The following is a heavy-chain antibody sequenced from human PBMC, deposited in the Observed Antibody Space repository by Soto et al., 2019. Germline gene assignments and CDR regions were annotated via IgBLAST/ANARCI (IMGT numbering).Heavy chain of an antibody. CDR2: VYYTGST. D-gene: IGHD3-22*01. CDR1: GGSINNYY. CDR3: ARYSPPKKSYDSNPGWFDP. Sequence: PSETLSLTCTASGGSINNYYWTWIRQPPGKGLEWIGYVYYTGSTSYNPSLKSRVTISLDTSMNQFSLTLNSVTAADTAMYFCARYSPPKKSYDSNPGWFDPWGQGTLVTVS. V-gene: IGHV4-59*01. J-gene: IGHJ5*02.